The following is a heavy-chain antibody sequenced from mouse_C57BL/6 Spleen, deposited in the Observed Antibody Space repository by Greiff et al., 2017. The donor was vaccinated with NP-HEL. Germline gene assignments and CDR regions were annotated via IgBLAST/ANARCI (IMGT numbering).Heavy chain of an antibody. Sequence: EVQLQQSGPELVKPGASVKIPCKASGYTFTDYNMDWVKQSHGKSLEWIGDINPNNGGTIYNQKFKGKATLTVDKSSSTAYMELRSLTSEGTAVYYCARMVTTKDAMDYWGQGTSVTVFS. CDR3: ARMVTTKDAMDY. CDR1: GYTFTDYN. CDR2: INPNNGGT. V-gene: IGHV1-18*01. J-gene: IGHJ4*01. D-gene: IGHD2-2*01.